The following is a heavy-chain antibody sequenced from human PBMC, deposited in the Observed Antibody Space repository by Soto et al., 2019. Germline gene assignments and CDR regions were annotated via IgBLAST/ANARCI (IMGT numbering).Heavy chain of an antibody. Sequence: QVQLVQSGAEVKKPGSSVKVSCKASGGTFSSYTISWVRQAPGQGLEWMGRIIPILGIANYAQKFQGRVTITADKSTSTAYMELSSLRSEDTAVYYFARDGGPPYGDYDYWGQGTLVTVSS. J-gene: IGHJ4*02. CDR2: IIPILGIA. V-gene: IGHV1-69*08. D-gene: IGHD4-17*01. CDR1: GGTFSSYT. CDR3: ARDGGPPYGDYDY.